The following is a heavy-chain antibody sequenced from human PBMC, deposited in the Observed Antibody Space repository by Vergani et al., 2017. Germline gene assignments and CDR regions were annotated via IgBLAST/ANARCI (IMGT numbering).Heavy chain of an antibody. CDR3: AIAPTESGYYYDSSAPTAFDI. Sequence: QVQLVESGGGVVQPGRSLRLSCAASGFTFSSYGMHWVRQAPGKGLEWVAVIWYDGSNKYYADSVKGRFTISRDNSKNTLYLQMNSPRAEDTAGYYCAIAPTESGYYYDSSAPTAFDIWGQGTMVTVSS. V-gene: IGHV3-33*01. J-gene: IGHJ3*02. CDR1: GFTFSSYG. CDR2: IWYDGSNK. D-gene: IGHD3-22*01.